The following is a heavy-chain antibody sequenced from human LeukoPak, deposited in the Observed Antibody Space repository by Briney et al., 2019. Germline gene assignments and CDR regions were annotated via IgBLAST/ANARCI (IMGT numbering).Heavy chain of an antibody. Sequence: SGGSLRLSCAASGFTFGDYAMHWVRQAPGKGLEWVSGISWNSDSIGYADSVKGRFTISRDNDSLRAEDTALYYCAKRGGTLYSGYDWGSFDYWGQGTLVTVSS. CDR1: GFTFGDYA. V-gene: IGHV3-9*01. J-gene: IGHJ4*02. CDR2: ISWNSDSI. CDR3: AKRGGTLYSGYDWGSFDY. D-gene: IGHD5-12*01.